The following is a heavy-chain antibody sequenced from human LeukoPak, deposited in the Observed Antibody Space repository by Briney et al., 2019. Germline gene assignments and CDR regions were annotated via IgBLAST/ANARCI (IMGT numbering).Heavy chain of an antibody. CDR2: IILFFGTA. V-gene: IGHV1-69*13. D-gene: IGHD6-13*01. CDR1: GGTFSSYA. J-gene: IGHJ1*01. Sequence: ASVQVSCKASGGTFSSYAISWVRQAPGHGREWMGGIILFFGTAHHAQKLQGRVTITADESTRTAYIDVSSLRSEDTAVYYCARADFTGYSSSPPAEYFQHWGQGTLVTVSS. CDR3: ARADFTGYSSSPPAEYFQH.